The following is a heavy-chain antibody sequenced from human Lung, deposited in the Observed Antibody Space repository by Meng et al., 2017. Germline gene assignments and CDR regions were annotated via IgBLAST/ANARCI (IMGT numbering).Heavy chain of an antibody. V-gene: IGHV4-31*03. CDR2: IHDSGST. Sequence: QVQLQESGPGLVKPSQTLSLPCPVSGGSISSGGYYWSWIRQHPGKGLEWIGYIHDSGSTYYNPSLKSRVTISADTSKNQFSLKLSSVTAADTAVYYCARASYGSGSPLGESWFDKWGQGTLVTVSS. CDR3: ARASYGSGSPLGESWFDK. D-gene: IGHD3-10*01. CDR1: GGSISSGGYY. J-gene: IGHJ5*02.